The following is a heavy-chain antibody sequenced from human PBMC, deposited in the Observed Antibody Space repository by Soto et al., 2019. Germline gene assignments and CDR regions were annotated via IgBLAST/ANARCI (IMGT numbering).Heavy chain of an antibody. CDR1: GGSISSDDHY. CDR2: IYYTGST. J-gene: IGHJ4*02. CDR3: ARDDSSGRVY. D-gene: IGHD3-22*01. Sequence: QVQLQESGPGLVKPSQTLSLTCTVSGGSISSDDHYWSCIRQHPGKGLEWIGYIYYTGSTFYNPSLKSRLSISIDTSMNQFSLKLSSVTAADTAVYYCARDDSSGRVYWGQGTLVTVSS. V-gene: IGHV4-31*03.